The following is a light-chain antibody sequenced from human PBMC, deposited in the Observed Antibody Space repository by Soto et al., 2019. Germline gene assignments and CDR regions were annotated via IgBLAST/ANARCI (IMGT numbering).Light chain of an antibody. CDR3: QVYVGSPWT. CDR2: GAS. Sequence: EIVLTQSPGTLSLSPGERATLSCRASQRVSNNYLAWYQQKPGQAPRLLFYGASTRATDFPDRFSGSGSGTDFTLTISRLEPEDSAVYYCQVYVGSPWTFGQGTRVEIK. J-gene: IGKJ1*01. V-gene: IGKV3-20*01. CDR1: QRVSNNY.